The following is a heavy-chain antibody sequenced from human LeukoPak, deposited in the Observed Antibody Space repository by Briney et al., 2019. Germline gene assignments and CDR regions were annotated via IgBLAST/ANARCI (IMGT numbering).Heavy chain of an antibody. Sequence: GGSLRLSCAASGFTFSSYGMHWVRQAPGKGLEWVAFIRYDGSNKYYADSVKGRFTISRDNSKNTLYLQMNSLRAEDTAVYYCASEARPYGDYVRLFDYWGQGTLVTVSS. J-gene: IGHJ4*02. D-gene: IGHD4-17*01. V-gene: IGHV3-30*02. CDR1: GFTFSSYG. CDR2: IRYDGSNK. CDR3: ASEARPYGDYVRLFDY.